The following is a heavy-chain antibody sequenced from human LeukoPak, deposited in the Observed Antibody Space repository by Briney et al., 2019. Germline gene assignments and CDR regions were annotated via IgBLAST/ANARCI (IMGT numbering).Heavy chain of an antibody. CDR3: ARVGATTFDY. CDR2: IYYSGST. Sequence: MPSETLSLTCTVSGGSISSYYWSWIPQPPGKGLEWIGYIYYSGSTNYNPSLKSRVTISVDTSKNQFSLKLSSVTAADTAVYYCARVGATTFDYWGQGTLVTVSS. D-gene: IGHD1-26*01. J-gene: IGHJ4*02. CDR1: GGSISSYY. V-gene: IGHV4-59*01.